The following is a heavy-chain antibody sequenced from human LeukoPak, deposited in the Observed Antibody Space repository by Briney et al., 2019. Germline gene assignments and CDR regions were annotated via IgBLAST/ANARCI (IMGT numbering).Heavy chain of an antibody. CDR2: IKGDGSST. CDR1: GFTFTTYW. CDR3: QGTKGPPFDI. Sequence: GGSLRLSCAASGFTFTTYWMHWVRHVPGKGLVWVARIKGDGSSTRHADSMKGRFTISRDNAKNTLYLQMNSLRDEDTAVYFCQGTKGPPFDIWGQGAMVTVSS. V-gene: IGHV3-74*01. J-gene: IGHJ3*02. D-gene: IGHD1-1*01.